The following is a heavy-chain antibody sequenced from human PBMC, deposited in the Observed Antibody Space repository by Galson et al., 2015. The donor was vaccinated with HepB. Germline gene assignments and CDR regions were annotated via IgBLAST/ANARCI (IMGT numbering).Heavy chain of an antibody. CDR3: ATTTVASFDY. CDR1: GGSISSYY. Sequence: SETLSLTCTVSGGSISSYYWSWIRQPPGKGLEWIGYIYYSGSTNYNPSLKSRVTISVDTSKNQFSLKLSSVTAADTAVYYCATTTVASFDYWGQGTLVTVSS. D-gene: IGHD4-23*01. CDR2: IYYSGST. V-gene: IGHV4-59*08. J-gene: IGHJ4*02.